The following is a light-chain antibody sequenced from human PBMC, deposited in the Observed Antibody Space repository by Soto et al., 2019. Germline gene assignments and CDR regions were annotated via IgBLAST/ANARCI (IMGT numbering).Light chain of an antibody. CDR2: KAS. CDR3: QKYNSFWT. J-gene: IGKJ1*01. Sequence: DIKMSQSPSTLSGTVGDRVTITCRASQTISSWLAWYQQKPGKAPKLLIYKASTLKSGVPSRFSGSGSGTEFTLTISSLQPEDFATYYCQKYNSFWTFGQGSKVDIK. CDR1: QTISSW. V-gene: IGKV1-5*03.